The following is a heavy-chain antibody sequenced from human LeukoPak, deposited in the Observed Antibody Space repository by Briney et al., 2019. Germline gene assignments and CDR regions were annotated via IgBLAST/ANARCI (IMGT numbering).Heavy chain of an antibody. CDR3: ARSRWLRFRVFDY. V-gene: IGHV4-59*01. D-gene: IGHD5-12*01. CDR2: IYYSGST. J-gene: IGHJ4*02. CDR1: GGSTSSYY. Sequence: SETLSLTCTVSGGSTSSYYWSWIRQPPGKGLEWIGYIYYSGSTNYNPSLKSRVTISVDTSKNQFSLKLSSVTAADTAVYYCARSRWLRFRVFDYWGQGTLVTVSS.